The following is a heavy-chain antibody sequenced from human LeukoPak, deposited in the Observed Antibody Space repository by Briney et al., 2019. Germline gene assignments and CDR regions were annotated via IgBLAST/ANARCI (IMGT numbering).Heavy chain of an antibody. CDR3: ARDVNQRGYSGYVPLGQLWGSSTFDY. CDR2: INHSGST. J-gene: IGHJ4*02. D-gene: IGHD5-12*01. Sequence: PSETLSLTCAVSGGSLSSGGYSWSWLRQPPGKGLEWIGYINHSGSTNYNPSLKSRVTISVDTSKNQFSLKLSSVTPADTAVYYCARDVNQRGYSGYVPLGQLWGSSTFDYWGQGTLVTVSS. V-gene: IGHV4-30-2*01. CDR1: GGSLSSGGYS.